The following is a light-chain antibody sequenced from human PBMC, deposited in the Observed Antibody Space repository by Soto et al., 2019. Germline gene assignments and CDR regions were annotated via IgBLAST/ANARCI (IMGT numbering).Light chain of an antibody. V-gene: IGKV1-5*01. J-gene: IGKJ1*01. Sequence: IQMTHSPSSLSSSVVYRVTITCRASQSISSWLAWYQQKPGKAPKLLIYDASSLESGVPSRFSGSGSGTEFTLTISSLQPDDFATYYCQQYNSYWTFGQGTKVDIK. CDR2: DAS. CDR1: QSISSW. CDR3: QQYNSYWT.